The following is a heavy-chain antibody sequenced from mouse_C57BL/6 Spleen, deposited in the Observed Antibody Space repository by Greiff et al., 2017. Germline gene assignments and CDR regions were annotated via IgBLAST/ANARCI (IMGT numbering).Heavy chain of an antibody. D-gene: IGHD1-1*01. J-gene: IGHJ1*03. V-gene: IGHV1-64*01. CDR3: ARPITTVVARDYWYFDV. CDR2: IHPNSGST. Sequence: VQLQQPGAELVKPGASVKLSCKASGYTFTSYWMHWVKQRPGQGLEWIGMIHPNSGSTNYNEKFKSKATLTVDKSSSTAYMQLSSLTSEDSAVYYCARPITTVVARDYWYFDVWGTGTTVTVSS. CDR1: GYTFTSYW.